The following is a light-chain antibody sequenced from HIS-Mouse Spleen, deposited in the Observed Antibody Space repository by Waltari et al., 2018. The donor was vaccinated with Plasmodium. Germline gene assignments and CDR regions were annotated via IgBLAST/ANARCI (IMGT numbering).Light chain of an antibody. CDR2: GAS. CDR3: QQYNNWPFT. J-gene: IGKJ3*01. CDR1: QSVSSN. Sequence: EIVMTQSPATLSVSPGERATLSCRASQSVSSNLAWYQQKPGQAPRRLIYGASTRATGIQARFSGRGSGTEFTLTFSSLQSEDFAVYYCQQYNNWPFTFGPGTKVDIK. V-gene: IGKV3-15*01.